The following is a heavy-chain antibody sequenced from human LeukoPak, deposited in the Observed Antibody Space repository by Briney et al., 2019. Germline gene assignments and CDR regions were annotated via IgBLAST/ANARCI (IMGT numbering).Heavy chain of an antibody. CDR3: AADPSYSSGYRYYFDY. J-gene: IGHJ4*02. D-gene: IGHD3-22*01. CDR1: GFTFISSA. Sequence: SLKVSCKTSGFTFISSAVQWVRQARGQRLEWIGWIVVGSGNTNYAQKFQERVTITRDMSTSTAYMELSSLRSEDTAVYYCAADPSYSSGYRYYFDYWGQGTLVTVSS. V-gene: IGHV1-58*01. CDR2: IVVGSGNT.